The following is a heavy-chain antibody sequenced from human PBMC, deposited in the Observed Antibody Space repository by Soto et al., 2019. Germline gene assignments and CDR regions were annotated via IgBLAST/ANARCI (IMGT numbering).Heavy chain of an antibody. D-gene: IGHD5-18*01. Sequence: ASVKVSCKTSGYTFTDYYTHWVRQAPGQGLEWMGWMNPKSGGAYFAQKFQGRVNLTRDTYIGTAYIEVNSLTSDDTAVYFCTRENIENSDGLYDAFDSLGQGKTFRVSS. V-gene: IGHV1-2*02. J-gene: IGHJ3*02. CDR1: GYTFTDYY. CDR2: MNPKSGGA. CDR3: TRENIENSDGLYDAFDS.